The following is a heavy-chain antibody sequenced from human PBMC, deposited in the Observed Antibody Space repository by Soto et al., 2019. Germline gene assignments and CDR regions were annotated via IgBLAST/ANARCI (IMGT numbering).Heavy chain of an antibody. V-gene: IGHV3-48*03. Sequence: GGSLRLSCAASGFTFSSYEMNWVRQAPGKGLEWVSYISSSGSTIYYADSVKGRFTISRDNAKNSLYLQMNSLRAEDTAVYYCARGQLPYYYDSIRNYFDYWGQGTLVTVSS. J-gene: IGHJ4*02. CDR2: ISSSGSTI. CDR1: GFTFSSYE. D-gene: IGHD3-22*01. CDR3: ARGQLPYYYDSIRNYFDY.